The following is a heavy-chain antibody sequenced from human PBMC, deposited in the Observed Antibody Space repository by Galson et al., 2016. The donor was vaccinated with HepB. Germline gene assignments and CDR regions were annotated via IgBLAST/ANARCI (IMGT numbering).Heavy chain of an antibody. J-gene: IGHJ4*02. CDR3: ATSPGYGYSVVDY. CDR2: IWNDTSRR. D-gene: IGHD5-18*01. CDR1: GFTFSDYG. V-gene: IGHV3-33*01. Sequence: SLRLSCAASGFTFSDYGMHWVRQAPGKGLEWVTFIWNDTSRRFYADSVQGRFTIPRDNSKSTLYLQMNNLRVDDTAVYYCATSPGYGYSVVDYWGQGALVTVSS.